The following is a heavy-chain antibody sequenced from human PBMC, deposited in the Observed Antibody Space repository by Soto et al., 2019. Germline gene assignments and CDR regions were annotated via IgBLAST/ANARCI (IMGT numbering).Heavy chain of an antibody. D-gene: IGHD4-17*01. V-gene: IGHV3-74*01. Sequence: PGGSLRLSCAASGFTFSSYLMHWVRKAPGKGLVWVSRINSDGRSTSYAGSVKGRLTISRDNAKNTLYLQMNSLRAVDSSVFYFARLYGDYGDFTYYFDYWGQGTLVTVSS. CDR1: GFTFSSYL. J-gene: IGHJ4*02. CDR2: INSDGRST. CDR3: ARLYGDYGDFTYYFDY.